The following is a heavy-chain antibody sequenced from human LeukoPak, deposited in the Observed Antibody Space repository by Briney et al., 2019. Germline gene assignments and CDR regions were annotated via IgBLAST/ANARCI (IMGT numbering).Heavy chain of an antibody. CDR2: IYYSGST. D-gene: IGHD3-3*02. V-gene: IGHV4-59*08. CDR3: ARVIFGVVIRDFDY. Sequence: SETPSLTCTVSGGSISSYYWSWIRQPPGKGLEWIGYIYYSGSTNYNPSLKSRVTISVDTSKNQFSLKLSSVTAADTAVYYCARVIFGVVIRDFDYWGQGTLVTVSS. CDR1: GGSISSYY. J-gene: IGHJ4*02.